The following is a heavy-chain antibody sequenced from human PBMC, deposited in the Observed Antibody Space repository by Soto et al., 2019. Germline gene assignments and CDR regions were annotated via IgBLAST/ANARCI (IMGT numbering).Heavy chain of an antibody. J-gene: IGHJ4*02. D-gene: IGHD1-26*01. CDR1: AFTFSSYA. CDR3: AKKYRGTYPFDY. CDR2: IGGSGGDI. V-gene: IGHV3-23*01. Sequence: PGGSLRLSCAASAFTFSSYAMAWFRQAPGKGLEWVSSIGGSGGDISYADSVKGRFTISRDNSKNTLYLQMDSLRAEDTAIYYCAKKYRGTYPFDYWGQGTLVTVSS.